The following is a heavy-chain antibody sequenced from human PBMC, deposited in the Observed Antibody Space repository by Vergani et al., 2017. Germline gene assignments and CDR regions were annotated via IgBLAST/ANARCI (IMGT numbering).Heavy chain of an antibody. CDR1: GFTFSSYA. CDR3: AKGWELLPFDY. V-gene: IGHV3-23*03. D-gene: IGHD1-26*01. CDR2: IYSGGST. J-gene: IGHJ4*02. Sequence: EVQLLESGGGLVQPGGSLRLSCAASGFTFSSYAMSWVRQAPGKGLEWVSVIYSGGSTYYADSVKGRFTISRDNSKNTLYLQMNSLRAEDTAVYYCAKGWELLPFDYWGQGTLVTVSS.